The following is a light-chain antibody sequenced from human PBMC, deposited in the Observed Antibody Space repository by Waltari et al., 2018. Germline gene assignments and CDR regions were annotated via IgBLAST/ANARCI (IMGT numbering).Light chain of an antibody. CDR2: WAS. Sequence: DIVMTQSPDSLAVSLGERATINCKSGQSILYNFNSKNYSAWYQQKPGQPPKLLISWASIRESGVPDRFSGSGSGTDFALTISSLQAEDVAVYYCQQYYTNPITFGPGTKLEIK. V-gene: IGKV4-1*01. J-gene: IGKJ3*01. CDR3: QQYYTNPIT. CDR1: QSILYNFNSKNY.